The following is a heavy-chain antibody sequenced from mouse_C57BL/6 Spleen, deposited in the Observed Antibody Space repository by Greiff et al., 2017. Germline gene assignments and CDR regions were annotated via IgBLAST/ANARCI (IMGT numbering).Heavy chain of an antibody. D-gene: IGHD1-1*02. J-gene: IGHJ4*01. CDR1: GYAFSSSW. Sequence: QVQLQQSGPELVKPGASVKISCKASGYAFSSSWMNWVKQRPGKGLEWIGRIYPGDGDTNYNGKFKGKATMTVDKSSSTAYMQRSSLTSEDAAVYFCGRGWTDGDEAMGYWGTRTSVTVSS. CDR2: IYPGDGDT. CDR3: GRGWTDGDEAMGY. V-gene: IGHV1-82*01.